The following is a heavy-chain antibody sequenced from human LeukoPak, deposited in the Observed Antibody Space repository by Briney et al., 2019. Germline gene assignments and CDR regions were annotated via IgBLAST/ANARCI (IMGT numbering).Heavy chain of an antibody. CDR2: IKQDGSEK. Sequence: GGSLRLSCAASGFTFSSYGMHWVRQAPGKGLEWVANIKQDGSEKYYVDSVKGRFTISRDNAKNSLYLQMNSLRAEDTGVYYCARGYSSSWYFVFDYWGQGTLVTVSS. CDR1: GFTFSSYG. D-gene: IGHD6-13*01. V-gene: IGHV3-7*01. CDR3: ARGYSSSWYFVFDY. J-gene: IGHJ4*02.